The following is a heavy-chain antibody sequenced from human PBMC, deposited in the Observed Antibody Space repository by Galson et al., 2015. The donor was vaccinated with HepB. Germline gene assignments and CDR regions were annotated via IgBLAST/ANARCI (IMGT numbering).Heavy chain of an antibody. CDR2: ISSSSSSK. Sequence: LRLSCAASGFTFSSYSMNWVRQAPGKGLEWVSYISSSSSSKYFADSVKGRFSISRDNAKNSLYLQVSSLRAEDTAVYYCARVEWELGGVYYMDVWGKGTTVTVSS. CDR3: ARVEWELGGVYYMDV. V-gene: IGHV3-48*04. CDR1: GFTFSSYS. D-gene: IGHD1-26*01. J-gene: IGHJ6*03.